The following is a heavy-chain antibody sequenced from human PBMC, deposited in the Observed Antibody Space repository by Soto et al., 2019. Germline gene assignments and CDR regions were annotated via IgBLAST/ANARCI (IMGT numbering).Heavy chain of an antibody. CDR1: GFTFSSYA. J-gene: IGHJ5*02. Sequence: GSLRLSCAASGFTFSSYAMSWVRQAPGKGLEWVSAISGSGGSTYYADSVKGRFTISRDNSKNTLYLQMNSLRAEDTAVYYCAKSYSSSWYERVNWFDPWGQGTLVTSPQ. CDR2: ISGSGGST. V-gene: IGHV3-23*01. CDR3: AKSYSSSWYERVNWFDP. D-gene: IGHD6-13*01.